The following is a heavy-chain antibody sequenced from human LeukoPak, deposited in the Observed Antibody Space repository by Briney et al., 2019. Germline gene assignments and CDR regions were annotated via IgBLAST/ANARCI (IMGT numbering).Heavy chain of an antibody. CDR3: ARAYSSSGYNWFDP. Sequence: SETLSLTCAVYGESFSDYYWSWIRQPPGKGLEWIGEINHSGRTNHNPSLKSRVTTSVDTSKNQFFLKLNSVTAADTAVYYCARAYSSSGYNWFDPWGQGTLVTVSS. CDR1: GESFSDYY. CDR2: INHSGRT. V-gene: IGHV4-34*01. D-gene: IGHD6-6*01. J-gene: IGHJ5*02.